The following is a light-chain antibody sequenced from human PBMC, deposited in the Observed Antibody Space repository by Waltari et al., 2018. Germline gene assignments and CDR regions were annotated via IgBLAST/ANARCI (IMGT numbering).Light chain of an antibody. J-gene: IGKJ1*01. CDR3: QQSSRTPPWT. V-gene: IGKV1-39*01. Sequence: DIQMTQSPSSLSASVGDSVTITCRASQSISIYLNWYQHKPGKAPKLLISAVSSLQSGVPSRFSGRGSGTDFALTISSLQPEDCATYYCQQSSRTPPWTFGQGTQVEIK. CDR1: QSISIY. CDR2: AVS.